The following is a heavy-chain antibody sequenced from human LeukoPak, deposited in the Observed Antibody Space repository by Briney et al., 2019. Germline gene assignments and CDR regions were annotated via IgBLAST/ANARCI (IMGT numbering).Heavy chain of an antibody. V-gene: IGHV3-30-3*01. Sequence: GGSLRLSCAAAGFSFSSYAMHWVRQAPGKGLEWVAVISYDGSNKYYADSVKGRFTISRDNSKNTLYLQMNSLRAEDTAVYYCARAAVVTGWDAWGQGTMVTVSS. D-gene: IGHD4-23*01. CDR2: ISYDGSNK. CDR1: GFSFSSYA. J-gene: IGHJ3*01. CDR3: ARAAVVTGWDA.